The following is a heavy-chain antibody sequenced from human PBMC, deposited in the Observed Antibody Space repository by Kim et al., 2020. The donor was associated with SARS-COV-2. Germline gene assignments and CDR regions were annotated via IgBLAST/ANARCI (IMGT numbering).Heavy chain of an antibody. V-gene: IGHV1-69*13. CDR3: ARGLRDSSGYYRPYWYYGMDV. CDR1: GGTFSSYA. CDR2: IIPIFGTA. Sequence: SVKVSCKASGGTFSSYAISWVRQAPGQGLEWMGGIIPIFGTANYAQKFQGRVTITADESTSTAYMELNSLRSEDTAVYYCARGLRDSSGYYRPYWYYGMDVWGQGTTVTVSS. J-gene: IGHJ6*02. D-gene: IGHD3-22*01.